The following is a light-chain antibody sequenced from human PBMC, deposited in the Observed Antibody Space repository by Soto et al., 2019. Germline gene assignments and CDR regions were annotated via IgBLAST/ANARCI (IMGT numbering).Light chain of an antibody. CDR1: QSLLHINGYNY. J-gene: IGKJ1*01. CDR2: LGS. CDR3: MQPLQSWT. V-gene: IGKV2-28*01. Sequence: DIVVTQSPLSLPVTPGEPASISCRSSQSLLHINGYNYLDWYLQKPGQSPQLLIYLGSNRASGVPDRSSGSGSGTDFTLKISRVEAEDVGVYYCMQPLQSWTFGQGTKVDIK.